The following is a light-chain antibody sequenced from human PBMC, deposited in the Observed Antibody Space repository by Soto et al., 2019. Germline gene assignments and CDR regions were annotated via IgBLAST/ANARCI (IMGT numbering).Light chain of an antibody. V-gene: IGKV1-27*01. Sequence: DIQMTQSPSSLSASVGDTVTITCRASQGISSSLAWYQQKAGKVPDLLIYAASTLQSGVPSHFSGSGSGTDFPPPISSLQPEDVATYYCQEYHSPPSTFGPGTRGEIK. CDR2: AAS. J-gene: IGKJ3*01. CDR1: QGISSS. CDR3: QEYHSPPST.